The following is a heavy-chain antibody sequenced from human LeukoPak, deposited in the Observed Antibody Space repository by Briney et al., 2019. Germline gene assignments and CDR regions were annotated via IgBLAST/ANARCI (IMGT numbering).Heavy chain of an antibody. Sequence: PGGSLRLSCAASGFTFDDYAMHWVRQAPGKGLEWVSGISWNSGSIGYADSVKGRFTISRDNAKNSLYLQMNSLRVDDTAIYYCAREVTPGYSDTSGYFDAFDIWGQGTVVTVSS. D-gene: IGHD3-22*01. J-gene: IGHJ3*02. V-gene: IGHV3-9*01. CDR2: ISWNSGSI. CDR3: AREVTPGYSDTSGYFDAFDI. CDR1: GFTFDDYA.